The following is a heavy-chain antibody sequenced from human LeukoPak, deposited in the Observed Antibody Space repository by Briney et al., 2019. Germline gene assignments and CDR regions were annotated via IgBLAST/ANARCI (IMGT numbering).Heavy chain of an antibody. V-gene: IGHV4-59*08. D-gene: IGHD3-3*01. CDR1: GGSISSYY. Sequence: SETLSLTCTVSGGSISSYYWSWIRQPPGKGLEWIGYIYYSGSTNYNPSLKSRVTISVDTSKNQFSLKLSSVTAADTAVYYCARGDDFWSGYYHFQHWGQGTLVTVSS. J-gene: IGHJ1*01. CDR2: IYYSGST. CDR3: ARGDDFWSGYYHFQH.